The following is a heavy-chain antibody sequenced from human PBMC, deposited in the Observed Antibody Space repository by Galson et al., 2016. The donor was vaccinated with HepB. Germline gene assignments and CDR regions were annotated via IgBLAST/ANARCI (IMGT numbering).Heavy chain of an antibody. CDR1: GFTFSSYA. Sequence: SLRLSCAASGFTFSSYAMNWVRQAPGKGLEWVAVISDDGSKKYYADSVKARFTISSDNSNNTLYLQMNRLRAEDTAVYYCARATRRYSGSDFPPNYWGQGTLVTVSS. D-gene: IGHD5-12*01. CDR2: ISDDGSKK. J-gene: IGHJ4*02. V-gene: IGHV3-30-3*01. CDR3: ARATRRYSGSDFPPNY.